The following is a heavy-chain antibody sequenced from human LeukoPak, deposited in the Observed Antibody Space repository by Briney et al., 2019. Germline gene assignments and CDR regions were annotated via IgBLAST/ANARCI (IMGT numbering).Heavy chain of an antibody. CDR3: ARDRGRVGAADY. V-gene: IGHV3-21*01. CDR2: IGSSSSYI. CDR1: GFTFSSYS. Sequence: GGSLRLSCAASGFTFSSYSMNWVRQTPGKGLEWVSSIGSSSSYIYYADSVKGRFTISRDNAKNSLYLQMNSLRAEDTAVYYCARDRGRVGAADYWGQGTLVTVSS. D-gene: IGHD1-26*01. J-gene: IGHJ4*02.